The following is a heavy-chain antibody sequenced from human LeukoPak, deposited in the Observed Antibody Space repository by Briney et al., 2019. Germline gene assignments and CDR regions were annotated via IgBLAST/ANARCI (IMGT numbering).Heavy chain of an antibody. J-gene: IGHJ3*02. CDR2: INPTTGST. Sequence: ASVKVSCKASGYTFTDFYLHWVRQAPGQGLEWMGIINPTTGSTTYAQKLQGRVTMTRDMSTSTVYMELSSLRSEDTAVYFCARDLNPQSIGMRAFDIWGQGTMVTASS. D-gene: IGHD1-14*01. V-gene: IGHV1-46*01. CDR3: ARDLNPQSIGMRAFDI. CDR1: GYTFTDFY.